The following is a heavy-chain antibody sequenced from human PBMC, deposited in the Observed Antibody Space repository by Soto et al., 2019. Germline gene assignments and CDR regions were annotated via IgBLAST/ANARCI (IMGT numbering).Heavy chain of an antibody. CDR1: GFTFSSYA. D-gene: IGHD3-22*01. CDR3: AKFDSSGFDY. J-gene: IGHJ4*02. Sequence: PGGSLRLSCAASGFTFSSYAMSWLRKAPGKGLEWVSAISGSGGSTYYADSVKGRFTISRDNSKNTLYLQMNSLRAEDTAVYYCAKFDSSGFDYWGQGTLVTVSS. CDR2: ISGSGGST. V-gene: IGHV3-23*01.